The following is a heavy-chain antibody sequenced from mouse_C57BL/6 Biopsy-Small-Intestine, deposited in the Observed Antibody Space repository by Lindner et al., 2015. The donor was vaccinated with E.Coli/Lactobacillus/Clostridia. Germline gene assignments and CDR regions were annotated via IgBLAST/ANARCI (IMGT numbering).Heavy chain of an antibody. CDR2: IYPGSGNT. CDR3: ARTHYYGSSYGYFDF. V-gene: IGHV1-76*01. CDR1: GYTFTDYY. Sequence: VQLQESGAELVRPGASVKLSCKASGYTFTDYYINWVKQRPGQGLEWIARIYPGSGNTYYNEKFKGKATLTAEKSSSTAYMQLNSLTSEDSAVYFCARTHYYGSSYGYFDFWGTGTTVTVSS. J-gene: IGHJ1*03. D-gene: IGHD1-1*01.